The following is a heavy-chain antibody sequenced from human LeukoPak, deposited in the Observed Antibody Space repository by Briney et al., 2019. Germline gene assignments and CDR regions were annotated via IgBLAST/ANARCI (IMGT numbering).Heavy chain of an antibody. CDR2: ISRDGTT. J-gene: IGHJ6*02. Sequence: GGSLRLSCAASGFTVSSNYMSWVSQAPGKRLEWVSLISRDGTTYYADFVKGRFTISRDNSKNTLYLQMNRLRAEDPAVYYCARVSGAYYYYYGMDVWGQGTTVTVSS. CDR1: GFTVSSNY. V-gene: IGHV3-66*01. CDR3: ARVSGAYYYYYGMDV. D-gene: IGHD3-10*01.